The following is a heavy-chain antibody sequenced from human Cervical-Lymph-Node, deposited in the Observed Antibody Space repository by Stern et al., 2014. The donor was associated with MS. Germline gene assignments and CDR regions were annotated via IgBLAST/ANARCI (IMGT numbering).Heavy chain of an antibody. Sequence: QVQLVQSGSELKKPGASVKVSCKASGYIFTNYAMNWVRQAPGQGLEWMGWINTNTGDPTYAQGFTGRVVFSLDTSVSTAYLQISSLKAEDTAVYYCARVWSRYGDYGMDVWGQGTTVTVSS. D-gene: IGHD4-17*01. CDR3: ARVWSRYGDYGMDV. V-gene: IGHV7-4-1*02. CDR1: GYIFTNYA. J-gene: IGHJ6*02. CDR2: INTNTGDP.